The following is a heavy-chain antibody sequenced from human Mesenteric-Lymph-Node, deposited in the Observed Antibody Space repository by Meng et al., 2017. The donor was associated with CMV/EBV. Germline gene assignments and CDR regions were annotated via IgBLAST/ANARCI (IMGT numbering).Heavy chain of an antibody. CDR2: INDSGSS. J-gene: IGHJ4*01. CDR1: GASFSGYY. V-gene: IGHV4-34*01. D-gene: IGHD3/OR15-3a*01. CDR3: ARGGKTYNYDLAPGSKFDY. Sequence: GSLRLSCAVDGASFSGYYWSWIRQPPGKGLEWIGEINDSGSSNNNPSLESRVTISIDTSKNHFSLMLNSVTAADTAVYFCARGGKTYNYDLAPGSKFDYWGQGAPVTVSS.